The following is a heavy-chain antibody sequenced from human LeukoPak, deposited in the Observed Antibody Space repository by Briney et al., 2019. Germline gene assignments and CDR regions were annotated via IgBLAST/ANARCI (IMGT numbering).Heavy chain of an antibody. V-gene: IGHV1-2*02. Sequence: ASVKVSCKASGYTFTSYYIHWVRQAPGQGLEWMGWINPNSGGTNYAQNFQGRVTMTRDTSISTAYMELSRLRSDDTAVYYCARERLKWLAYHPDYWGQGTLVTVSS. D-gene: IGHD6-19*01. CDR2: INPNSGGT. CDR1: GYTFTSYY. J-gene: IGHJ4*02. CDR3: ARERLKWLAYHPDY.